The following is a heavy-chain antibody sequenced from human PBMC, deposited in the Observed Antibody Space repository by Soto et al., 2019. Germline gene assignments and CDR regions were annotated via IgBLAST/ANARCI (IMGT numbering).Heavy chain of an antibody. CDR1: GFTFSDYA. CDR3: AKGGRQWLVTSDFNY. D-gene: IGHD6-19*01. J-gene: IGHJ4*02. V-gene: IGHV3-30*18. Sequence: VQLVESEGGVVQPGRSLRLSCAASGFTFSDYAMHWVRQAPGKGLEWVAVVSHDGRNTHYADSVKGRFTTSRDSSKNTVSLEMTSLRAEDTAVYYCAKGGRQWLVTSDFNYWGQGALVTVSS. CDR2: VSHDGRNT.